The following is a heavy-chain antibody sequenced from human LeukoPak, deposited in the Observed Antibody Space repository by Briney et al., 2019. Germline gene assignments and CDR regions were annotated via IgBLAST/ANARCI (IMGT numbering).Heavy chain of an antibody. V-gene: IGHV4-59*01. CDR3: ARTYYGSGSKRGYYYMDV. Sequence: SETLSLTCTVSGGSISSYYWSWIRQPPGKGLEWIGYIYYSGSTNYNPSLKSRVTISVDTSKNQFSLELSSVTAADTAVYYCARTYYGSGSKRGYYYMDVWGKGTTVTISS. CDR2: IYYSGST. J-gene: IGHJ6*03. D-gene: IGHD3-10*01. CDR1: GGSISSYY.